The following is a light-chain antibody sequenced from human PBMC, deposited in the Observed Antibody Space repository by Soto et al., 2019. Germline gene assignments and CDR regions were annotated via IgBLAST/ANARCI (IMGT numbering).Light chain of an antibody. V-gene: IGKV3-20*01. J-gene: IGKJ2*01. CDR1: QNVDSTY. Sequence: EIVMTQSPATLSVSPGERATLSCRSIQNVDSTYLAWYQQKPGLPPTLLIYATSTRAAGIPDRFSGSGSGTDFTLTIDRLELEDFAVYYCQQYDFSPPLYTFGQGT. CDR2: ATS. CDR3: QQYDFSPPLYT.